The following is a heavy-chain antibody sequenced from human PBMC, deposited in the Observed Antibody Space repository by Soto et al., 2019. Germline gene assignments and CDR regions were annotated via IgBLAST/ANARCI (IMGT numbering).Heavy chain of an antibody. Sequence: PSETLSLTCAVSGYSISSGYYWGWIRPPPGKGLGWVGYIYYSGSTHYNPPLKRRVTISVDTSKNHSSLKLSSVTAADTAVYYSAGSRGSPSQLFDYWGQGTLVTVSS. J-gene: IGHJ4*02. D-gene: IGHD1-1*01. CDR2: IYYSGST. CDR1: GYSISSGYY. CDR3: AGSRGSPSQLFDY. V-gene: IGHV4-38-2*01.